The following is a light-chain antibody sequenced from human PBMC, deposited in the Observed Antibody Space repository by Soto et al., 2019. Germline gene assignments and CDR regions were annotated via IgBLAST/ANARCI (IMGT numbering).Light chain of an antibody. V-gene: IGKV1-39*01. CDR1: QIINTH. Sequence: DIQMTQSPLSLSASIGDRVTITCRASQIINTHFSWYQQRPGKAPRLLIYDASSLASGVPSRFSGSGSGTDFSLAISSLQPEDVAIYYCQQTFGLPFTFGQGTKVEI. CDR2: DAS. CDR3: QQTFGLPFT. J-gene: IGKJ2*01.